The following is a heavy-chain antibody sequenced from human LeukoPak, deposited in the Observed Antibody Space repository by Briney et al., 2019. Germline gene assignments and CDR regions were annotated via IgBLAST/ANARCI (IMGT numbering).Heavy chain of an antibody. J-gene: IGHJ4*02. CDR2: INPNSGGT. D-gene: IGHD2-15*01. CDR1: GYTFTGYY. CDR3: ARERVVVAAFFDY. Sequence: ASVKVSCKASGYTFTGYYMHWVRQAPGQGLEWMGRINPNSGGTNYAQKFQGRVTMTRNTSISTAYMELSSLRSEDTAVYYCARERVVVAAFFDYWGQGTLVTVSS. V-gene: IGHV1-2*06.